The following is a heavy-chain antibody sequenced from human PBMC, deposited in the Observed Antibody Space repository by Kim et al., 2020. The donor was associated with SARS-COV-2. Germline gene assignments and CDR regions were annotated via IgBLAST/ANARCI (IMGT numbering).Heavy chain of an antibody. CDR1: GFTFSNYG. J-gene: IGHJ4*02. CDR3: GDYHGAGSHFSY. V-gene: IGHV3-23*01. D-gene: IGHD3-10*01. Sequence: GGSLRLSCAASGFTFSNYGMTWVRQTPGKGLEWVSSFTGDGLTHYADSVKGRFTITRDNSKNMLYLQMNNLRAEDTAEYYCGDYHGAGSHFSYWGQGTLVTVSS. CDR2: FTGDGLT.